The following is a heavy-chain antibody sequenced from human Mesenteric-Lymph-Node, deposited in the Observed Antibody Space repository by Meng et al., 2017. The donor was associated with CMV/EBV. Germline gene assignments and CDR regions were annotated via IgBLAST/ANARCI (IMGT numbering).Heavy chain of an antibody. CDR3: ARDNVDTATYGAFDI. CDR1: GFTFSNHY. J-gene: IGHJ3*02. CDR2: IKQDGIGK. D-gene: IGHD5-18*01. Sequence: GESLKISCAVSGFTFSNHYMSWVRQAPGKGLEWVANIKQDGIGKYYVDSVKGRFTISRDNSKSTLSLQMNRLRTEDTAVYYCARDNVDTATYGAFDIWGRGTTVTVSS. V-gene: IGHV3-7*01.